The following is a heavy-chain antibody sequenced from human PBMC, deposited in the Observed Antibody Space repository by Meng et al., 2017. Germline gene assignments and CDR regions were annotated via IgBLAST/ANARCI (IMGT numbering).Heavy chain of an antibody. Sequence: GGSLRLSCTASGSTSGAYAMSWFRQAPGKGLEWVGFIRSKAYGGTTEYAASVKGRFTISRDDSKSIDYLQMNSLKTEDTAVYYCATDGGLVDTATWFFYAFDIWGQGRMVTVSS. CDR2: IRSKAYGGTT. CDR1: GSTSGAYA. J-gene: IGHJ3*02. V-gene: IGHV3-49*03. CDR3: ATDGGLVDTATWFFYAFDI. D-gene: IGHD5-18*01.